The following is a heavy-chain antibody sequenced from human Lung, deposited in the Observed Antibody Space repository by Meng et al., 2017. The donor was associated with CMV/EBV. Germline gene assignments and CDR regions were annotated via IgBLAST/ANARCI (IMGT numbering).Heavy chain of an antibody. D-gene: IGHD3-16*01. CDR3: AKDLLLFGGPNAYFDQ. CDR2: IRHDGTNK. V-gene: IGHV3-30*02. J-gene: IGHJ4*02. Sequence: SCAASGFRFDDYGMHWVRQTPGKGLEWLAFIRHDGTNKFYGASVKGRFTISRDNSKSTVYLQMNSLRPEETALYYCAKDLLLFGGPNAYFDQWGQGTLVTVSS. CDR1: GFRFDDYG.